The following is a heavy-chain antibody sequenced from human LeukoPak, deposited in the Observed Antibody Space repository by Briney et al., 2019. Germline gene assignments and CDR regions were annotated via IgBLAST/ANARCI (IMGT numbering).Heavy chain of an antibody. D-gene: IGHD2-21*01. CDR3: AKDFSVVIASGDYFDY. CDR1: GFTFSSYG. J-gene: IGHJ4*02. V-gene: IGHV3-30*02. CDR2: IRYDGSNK. Sequence: GESLRLSCAASGFTFSSYGMHWVRQAPGKGLEWVAFIRYDGSNKYYADSVKGRFTISRDNSKNTLYLQMNSLRAEDTAVYYCAKDFSVVIASGDYFDYWGQGTLVTVSS.